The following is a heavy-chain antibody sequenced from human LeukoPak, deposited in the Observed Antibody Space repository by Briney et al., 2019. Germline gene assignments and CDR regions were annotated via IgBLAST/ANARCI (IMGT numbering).Heavy chain of an antibody. CDR3: ARVRIVAPVYYYYYPYMDV. D-gene: IGHD5-12*01. V-gene: IGHV1-69*05. J-gene: IGHJ6*03. CDR2: IIPIFGRA. Sequence: ASVKVACKASGYTFTGYYMHWVRQAPGQGLEWMGGIIPIFGRANYAQKFQGRVTITTDESTSTASMELTSLRSEDTSVYYCARVRIVAPVYYYYYPYMDVWGKATKVTVSS. CDR1: GYTFTGYY.